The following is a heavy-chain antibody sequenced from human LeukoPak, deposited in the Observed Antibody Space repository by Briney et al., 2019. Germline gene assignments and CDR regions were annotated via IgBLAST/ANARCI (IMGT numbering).Heavy chain of an antibody. J-gene: IGHJ5*02. D-gene: IGHD3-10*01. CDR2: ISYDGSNK. Sequence: VGSLRLSCAASGFTFSSYGMHWVRQAPGKGLEWVAVISYDGSNKYYADSVKGRFTISRDNSKNTLYLQMNSLRAEDTAVYYCARAERFGEFLNWFDPWGQGTLVTVSS. V-gene: IGHV3-30*03. CDR3: ARAERFGEFLNWFDP. CDR1: GFTFSSYG.